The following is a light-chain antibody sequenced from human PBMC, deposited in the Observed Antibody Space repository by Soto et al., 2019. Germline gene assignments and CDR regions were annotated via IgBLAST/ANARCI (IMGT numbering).Light chain of an antibody. CDR1: HSVSSSY. V-gene: IGKV3-20*01. CDR2: GAS. CDR3: QQYGSSRWT. J-gene: IGKJ1*01. Sequence: EIVLTQSPGTLSLSPGERATISCRASHSVSSSYLAWYQQNRGQAPRLLIYGASSRAPGIPDRFGGSGSGTDFTLTISRLEPEDFAVYYCQQYGSSRWTFGQGTKVDIK.